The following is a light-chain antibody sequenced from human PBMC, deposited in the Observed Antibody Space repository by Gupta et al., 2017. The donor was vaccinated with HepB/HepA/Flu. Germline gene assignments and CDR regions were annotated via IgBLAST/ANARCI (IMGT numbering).Light chain of an antibody. CDR1: STDVGGYNY. J-gene: IGLJ1*01. CDR2: DVS. CDR3: SPYAGSYTLYV. Sequence: QSALTQPRSVSVSPGQSLTISCTGTSTDVGGYNYVSWYQQHPGNASILMIYDVSQRPSGVPDRFSGYKSGTTASLITSGLQAEDEAYYYCSPYAGSYTLYVFGTGTKVNGL. V-gene: IGLV2-11*01.